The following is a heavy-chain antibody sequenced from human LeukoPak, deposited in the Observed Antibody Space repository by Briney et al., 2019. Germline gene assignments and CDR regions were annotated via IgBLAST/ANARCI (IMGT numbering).Heavy chain of an antibody. Sequence: GGSLRLSCAASGFTFSSYAMSWVRRAPGKGLEWVSAISGSGGSTYYADSVKGRFTISRDNSKNTLYLQMNTLRAEDTAVYYCAKDWYTSSSRLFYYMDVWGKGTTVTVSS. J-gene: IGHJ6*03. CDR2: ISGSGGST. D-gene: IGHD6-6*01. V-gene: IGHV3-23*01. CDR3: AKDWYTSSSRLFYYMDV. CDR1: GFTFSSYA.